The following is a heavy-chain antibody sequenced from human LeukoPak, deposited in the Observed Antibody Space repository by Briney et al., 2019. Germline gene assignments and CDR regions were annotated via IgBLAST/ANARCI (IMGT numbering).Heavy chain of an antibody. CDR2: IKQDGSEK. V-gene: IGHV3-7*04. Sequence: PGESLRLSCAASGFTVSSYWMSWVRQAPGKGLEWVANIKQDGSEKYYVDSVKGRFTISRDNAKNSLYLQMNSLRAEDTAVYYCARDRHYYGSGSYYNLGYWGQGTLVTVSS. CDR3: ARDRHYYGSGSYYNLGY. D-gene: IGHD3-10*01. J-gene: IGHJ4*02. CDR1: GFTVSSYW.